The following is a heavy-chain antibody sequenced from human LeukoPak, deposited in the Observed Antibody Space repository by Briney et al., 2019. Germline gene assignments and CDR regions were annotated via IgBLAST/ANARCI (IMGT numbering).Heavy chain of an antibody. D-gene: IGHD2-15*01. CDR2: IRYDGSNK. CDR1: GFTFSSYT. CDR3: ARERSYSN. V-gene: IGHV3-30*02. Sequence: PGGSLRLSCAVSGFTFSSYTMNWVRQAPGKGLEWVAFIRYDGSNKYYADSVKGRFTISRDNAKNSLYLQMDSLRAEDTAVYYCARERSYSNWGQGTMVTVSS. J-gene: IGHJ3*01.